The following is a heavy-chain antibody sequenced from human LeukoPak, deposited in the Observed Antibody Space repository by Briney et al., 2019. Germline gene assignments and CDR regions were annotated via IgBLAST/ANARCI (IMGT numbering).Heavy chain of an antibody. J-gene: IGHJ6*02. V-gene: IGHV6-1*01. D-gene: IGHD6-19*01. CDR3: ARDQGIAVAAGPYYYYGMDV. CDR2: TYYRSKWYN. Sequence: SQTLSLTCAISGDSVSSNSAAWKWIRQSPSRGLWRLGRTYYRSKWYNEYAVSVKSRITINPDTSKNQFSLQLNSVTPEDTAVYYCARDQGIAVAAGPYYYYGMDVWGQGTTVTVSS. CDR1: GDSVSSNSAA.